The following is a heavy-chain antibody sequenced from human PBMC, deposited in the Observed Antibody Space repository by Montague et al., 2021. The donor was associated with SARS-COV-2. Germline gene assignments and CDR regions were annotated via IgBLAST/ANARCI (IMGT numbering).Heavy chain of an antibody. Sequence: SETLSLTCTVSGDSISSANYQWAWFRQPPGKGLQWVGSISHSGSAYYXXXLKSRLTISVDMSKRLFSLDVESVAVADTAFYYCARQVGDFWTGFYVDSWGQGTLVTVSS. CDR1: GDSISSANYQ. D-gene: IGHD3/OR15-3a*01. J-gene: IGHJ4*02. V-gene: IGHV4-39*01. CDR2: ISHSGSA. CDR3: ARQVGDFWTGFYVDS.